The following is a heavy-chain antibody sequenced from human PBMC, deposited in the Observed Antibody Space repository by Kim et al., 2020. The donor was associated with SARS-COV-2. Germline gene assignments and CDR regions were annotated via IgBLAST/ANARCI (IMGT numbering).Heavy chain of an antibody. CDR2: IYYSGST. D-gene: IGHD6-13*01. CDR1: GGSISSYY. Sequence: SETLSLTCTVSGGSISSYYWSWIRQPPGKGLEWIGYIYYSGSTNYNPSLKSRVTISVDTSKNQFSLKLSSVTAADTAVYYCARDRTAAGTVVDYYYGMDVWGKGTTVTVSS. V-gene: IGHV4-59*01. CDR3: ARDRTAAGTVVDYYYGMDV. J-gene: IGHJ6*04.